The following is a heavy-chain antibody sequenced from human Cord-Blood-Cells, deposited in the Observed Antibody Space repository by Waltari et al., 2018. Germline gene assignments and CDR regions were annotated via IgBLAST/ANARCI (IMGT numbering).Heavy chain of an antibody. CDR2: INSDGSST. CDR3: ARAMVRGVISAFDI. V-gene: IGHV3-74*01. J-gene: IGHJ3*02. D-gene: IGHD3-10*01. Sequence: EVQLVESGGGLVQPGGSLRLSCADSGFTFSSYWMHWVRHAPGKGLVWVSRINSDGSSTSYADSVKGRFTISRDNAKNTLYLQMNSLRAEDTAVYYCARAMVRGVISAFDIWGQGTMVTVSS. CDR1: GFTFSSYW.